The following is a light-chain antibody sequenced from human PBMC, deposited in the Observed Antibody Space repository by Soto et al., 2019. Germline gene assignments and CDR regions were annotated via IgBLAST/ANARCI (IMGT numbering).Light chain of an antibody. Sequence: EIVLTQSPGTLSLSPGETATLSCRASQTIGNIFLFWYQQQTGQAPRLLIYGASSRATGIPDRFSGSGSGTDFTLTIIRREPEEVAVYYCHQYSSAPYTFGQGNNLEIK. V-gene: IGKV3-20*01. J-gene: IGKJ2*01. CDR3: HQYSSAPYT. CDR1: QTIGNIF. CDR2: GAS.